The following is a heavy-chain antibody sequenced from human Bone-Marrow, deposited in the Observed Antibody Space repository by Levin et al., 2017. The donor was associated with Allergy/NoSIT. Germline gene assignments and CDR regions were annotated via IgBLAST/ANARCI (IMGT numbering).Heavy chain of an antibody. CDR2: INTDGSAT. J-gene: IGHJ2*01. CDR3: ARASLDRRIGWYFDL. Sequence: GESLKISCVVSGFTFKNYGMNWVRQAPGKGLEWVSAINTDGSATYYADSAKGRFTISRDNSKNTVDLHINTLRPEDTASYFCARASLDRRIGWYFDLWGRGTLVTVSS. V-gene: IGHV3-23*01. D-gene: IGHD1-1*01. CDR1: GFTFKNYG.